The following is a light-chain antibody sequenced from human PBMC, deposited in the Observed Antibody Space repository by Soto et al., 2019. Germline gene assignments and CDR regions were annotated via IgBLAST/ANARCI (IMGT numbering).Light chain of an antibody. Sequence: EIVLTQSPPTLSLSPGERATLSCRASQSVDSYLAWYQQKPGQAPRLLIFDASNRATGIPARFSGSGSGTDFTLTMSSLEPEDFAVYYCQQHSNRLTFGGGTKVEIK. CDR2: DAS. CDR3: QQHSNRLT. CDR1: QSVDSY. J-gene: IGKJ4*01. V-gene: IGKV3-11*01.